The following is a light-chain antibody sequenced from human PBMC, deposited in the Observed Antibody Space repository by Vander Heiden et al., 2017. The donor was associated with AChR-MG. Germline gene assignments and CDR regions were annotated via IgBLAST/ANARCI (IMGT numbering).Light chain of an antibody. J-gene: IGKJ1*01. CDR3: QQDYNLLWT. CDR1: QSVSSSY. V-gene: IGKV3D-7*01. CDR2: GAS. Sequence: PGERVTPSCRASQSVSSSYLTWYQQKPGQAPRLLIYGASTRATGIPARFSGSGSGTDFTLTISSLQPEDFAVYYCQQDYNLLWTFGQGTKVEIK.